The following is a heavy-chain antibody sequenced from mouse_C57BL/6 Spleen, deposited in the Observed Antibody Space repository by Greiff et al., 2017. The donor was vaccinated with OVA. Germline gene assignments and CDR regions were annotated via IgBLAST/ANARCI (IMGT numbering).Heavy chain of an antibody. CDR1: GFTFSDYG. D-gene: IGHD1-1*01. J-gene: IGHJ4*01. Sequence: EVKLVESGGGLVKPGGSLKLSCAASGFTFSDYGMHWVRQAPEKGLEWVAYISSGSSTIYYADTVKGRFTFSRDNAKNTLFLQMTSLRSEDTAMYYCARPPDYYGSRYYAMDYWGQGTSVTVSS. CDR3: ARPPDYYGSRYYAMDY. CDR2: ISSGSSTI. V-gene: IGHV5-17*01.